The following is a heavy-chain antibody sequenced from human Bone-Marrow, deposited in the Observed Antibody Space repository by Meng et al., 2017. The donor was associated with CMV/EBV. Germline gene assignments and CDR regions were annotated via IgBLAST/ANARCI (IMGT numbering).Heavy chain of an antibody. V-gene: IGHV3-30-3*01. CDR3: ARARGCSSTSCYLDY. Sequence: GESLKISCAASGFTFSSYAMHWVRQAPGKGLEWVAVISYDGSNKYYADSVKGRFTISRDNSKNTLYLQMNSLRAEDTAVYYCARARGCSSTSCYLDYWGQGTLVTVSS. J-gene: IGHJ4*02. CDR2: ISYDGSNK. CDR1: GFTFSSYA. D-gene: IGHD2-2*01.